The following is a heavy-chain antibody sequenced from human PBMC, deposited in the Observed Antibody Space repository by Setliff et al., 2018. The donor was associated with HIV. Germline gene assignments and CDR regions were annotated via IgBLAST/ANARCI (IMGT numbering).Heavy chain of an antibody. Sequence: SETLSLTCTVSGGSISSHYWNWIRQPPGKGLEWIGSIYYSGSTNYNPSLKSRVTISVDTSRKQFSLKLGSVTAADTAVYYCARGGSKYFYGMDVWGLGTTVTVSS. V-gene: IGHV4-59*11. CDR3: ARGGSKYFYGMDV. J-gene: IGHJ6*02. CDR2: IYYSGST. D-gene: IGHD3-16*01. CDR1: GGSISSHY.